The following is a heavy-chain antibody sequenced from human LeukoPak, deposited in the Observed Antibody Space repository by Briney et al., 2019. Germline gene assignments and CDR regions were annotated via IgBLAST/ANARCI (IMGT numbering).Heavy chain of an antibody. CDR3: ARDGTAAGLYFDL. V-gene: IGHV3-7*01. D-gene: IGHD6-13*01. CDR1: GFTFTSYW. J-gene: IGHJ4*01. Sequence: GGSLRLSCAVSGFTFTSYWMNWVRQAPGKGLEWVASIRQDGSEKSYVDSVRGRFTISRDNTKNSLYLQINSLRAEDTAVYYCARDGTAAGLYFDLWGQGTLVTVSS. CDR2: IRQDGSEK.